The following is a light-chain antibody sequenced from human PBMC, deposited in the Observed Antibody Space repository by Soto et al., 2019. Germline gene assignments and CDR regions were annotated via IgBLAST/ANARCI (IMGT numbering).Light chain of an antibody. CDR2: EVS. CDR1: SSDVGAYDY. CDR3: SAYTTSSPV. V-gene: IGLV2-14*01. Sequence: QSALTQPASVSGSPGQSITISCTGTSSDVGAYDYVSWYQQHPGKAPKLMIYEVSYRPSGVSNRFSGSKSGNTASLTISGLQAEDEADYYCSAYTTSSPVFGGGTKLTVL. J-gene: IGLJ3*02.